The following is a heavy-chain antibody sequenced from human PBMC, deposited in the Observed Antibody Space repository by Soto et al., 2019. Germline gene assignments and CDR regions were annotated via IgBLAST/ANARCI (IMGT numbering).Heavy chain of an antibody. CDR3: ARYGYSYGFSAFDI. D-gene: IGHD5-18*01. J-gene: IGHJ3*02. CDR2: IYYSGST. Sequence: ETLSLTCTVSGGSISSYYWSWVRQPPGKGLEWIGYIYYSGSTNYNPSLKSRVTISVDTSKNQFSLKLSSVTAADTAVYYCARYGYSYGFSAFDIWGQGTMVTVSS. CDR1: GGSISSYY. V-gene: IGHV4-59*01.